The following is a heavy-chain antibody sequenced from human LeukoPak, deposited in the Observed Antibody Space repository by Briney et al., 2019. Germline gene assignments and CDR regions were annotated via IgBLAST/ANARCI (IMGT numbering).Heavy chain of an antibody. CDR2: IYYSGST. V-gene: IGHV4-39*01. J-gene: IGHJ4*02. D-gene: IGHD3-10*01. CDR1: GGSISSNSYY. CDR3: ARTRYYYNSRSYGAPYYFDY. Sequence: SETLSLTCAVSGGSISSNSYYWGWIRQPPGKGLEWIGSIYYSGSTYYNPSLKSRVTVSVDTSKNQFSLKLSSVTAADTAVYYCARTRYYYNSRSYGAPYYFDYWGQGTLVTVSS.